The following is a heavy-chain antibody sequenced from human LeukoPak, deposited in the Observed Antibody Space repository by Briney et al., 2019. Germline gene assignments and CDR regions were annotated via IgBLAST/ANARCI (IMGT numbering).Heavy chain of an antibody. J-gene: IGHJ6*02. D-gene: IGHD3-10*01. Sequence: GGSLRLSCAAAGFSFSIYSLNWVRQAPGKGLEWVSYISHAGSTVSYADSVKGRFTISRDNAKNSLYLQMNSLRAEDTAMYYCAIPPLSGTGSSRPLAGIDVWGQGTTVTVSS. CDR1: GFSFSIYS. CDR3: AIPPLSGTGSSRPLAGIDV. V-gene: IGHV3-48*04. CDR2: ISHAGSTV.